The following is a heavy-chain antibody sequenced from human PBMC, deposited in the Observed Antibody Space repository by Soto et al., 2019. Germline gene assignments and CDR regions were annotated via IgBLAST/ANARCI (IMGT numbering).Heavy chain of an antibody. CDR2: ISGSGGST. D-gene: IGHD5-18*01. CDR1: GFTFSSYA. J-gene: IGHJ4*02. Sequence: EVQLLESGGGLVQPGGSLRLSCAASGFTFSSYAMSWVRQAPGKGLEWVSAISGSGGSTYYADSVKGRFTISSDNSKNTLYLQMNSLRAEDTAVYYCAKGPLQLWSVFDYWGQGTLVTVSS. V-gene: IGHV3-23*01. CDR3: AKGPLQLWSVFDY.